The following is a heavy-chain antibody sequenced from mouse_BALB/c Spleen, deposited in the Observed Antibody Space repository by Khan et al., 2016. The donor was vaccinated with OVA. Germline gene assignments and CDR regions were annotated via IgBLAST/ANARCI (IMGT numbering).Heavy chain of an antibody. CDR3: ARGMGRSFDY. J-gene: IGHJ2*01. Sequence: EVELVASGGGLVQPGGSRKLSCAVSGFTFSSFGMHWVRQAPEKGLEWVAYISSGSSTIYYADTVQGRFTISRDNPKNTLFLQMTSLRSEDTAMYYCARGMGRSFDYWGQGTTLTVSS. CDR2: ISSGSSTI. CDR1: GFTFSSFG. V-gene: IGHV5-17*02. D-gene: IGHD4-1*01.